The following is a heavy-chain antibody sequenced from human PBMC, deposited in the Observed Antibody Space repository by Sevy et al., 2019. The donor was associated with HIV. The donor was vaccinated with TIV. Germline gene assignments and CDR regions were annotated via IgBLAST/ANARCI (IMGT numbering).Heavy chain of an antibody. J-gene: IGHJ4*02. D-gene: IGHD3-10*01. CDR1: GGSISSYY. CDR2: IYTSGST. Sequence: SETLSLTCTVSGGSISSYYWSWIRQPAGKGLEWVGRIYTSGSTKYNPSLKSRVTMSVDTSKNQFSLKLSSVTAADTAVYYCARDRERFGESSAFDYWGQGTLVTVSS. CDR3: ARDRERFGESSAFDY. V-gene: IGHV4-4*07.